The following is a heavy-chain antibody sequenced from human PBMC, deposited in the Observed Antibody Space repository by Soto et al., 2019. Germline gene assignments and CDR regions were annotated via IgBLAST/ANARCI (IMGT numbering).Heavy chain of an antibody. CDR3: ARDRVTMVRGTKGGFDY. CDR1: GFTFSSYS. CDR2: ISSSSSTI. D-gene: IGHD3-10*01. J-gene: IGHJ4*02. Sequence: VQLVESGGGLVQPGGSLRLSCAASGFTFSSYSMNWVRQAPGKGLEWVSYISSSSSTIYYADSVKGRFTISRDNDKNSLYLQMNSLRAEDTAVYYCARDRVTMVRGTKGGFDYWGQGTLVTVSS. V-gene: IGHV3-48*01.